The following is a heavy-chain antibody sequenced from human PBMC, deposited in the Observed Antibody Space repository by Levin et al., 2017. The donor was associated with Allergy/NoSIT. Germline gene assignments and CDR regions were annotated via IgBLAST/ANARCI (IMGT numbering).Heavy chain of an antibody. CDR3: ARSTEYCSGTSCWHDAFDI. J-gene: IGHJ3*02. CDR2: IYSGGST. CDR1: GFTVSSNY. D-gene: IGHD2-2*01. V-gene: IGHV3-53*01. Sequence: GGSLRLSCAASGFTVSSNYMSWVRQAPGKGLEWVSVIYSGGSTYYADSVKGRFTISRDNSKNTLYLQMNSLRAEDTAVYYCARSTEYCSGTSCWHDAFDIWGQGTMVTVSS.